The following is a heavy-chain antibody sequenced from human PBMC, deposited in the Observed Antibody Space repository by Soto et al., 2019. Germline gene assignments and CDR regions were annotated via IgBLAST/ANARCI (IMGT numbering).Heavy chain of an antibody. CDR2: TIPVFNTA. CDR1: GGTLSDHG. V-gene: IGHV1-69*06. D-gene: IGHD3-10*01. J-gene: IGHJ3*02. CDR3: ARGVYGSRNYYTGPSAFDI. Sequence: QVQLEQSGAEVKKPGSSVKVSCKASGGTLSDHGVAWLRQAPGQGLEWMGGTIPVFNTANYAQKFQGRVTVTADKFTNIAYMELSSLGSEDTAFYFCARGVYGSRNYYTGPSAFDIWGQGTMVIVSS.